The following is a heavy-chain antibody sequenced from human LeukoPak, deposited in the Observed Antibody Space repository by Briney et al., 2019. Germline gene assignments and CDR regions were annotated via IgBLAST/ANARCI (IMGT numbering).Heavy chain of an antibody. CDR2: INAGNGNT. J-gene: IGHJ6*02. D-gene: IGHD2-2*01. V-gene: IGHV1-3*01. CDR3: ARSSDSCSSTSCYASYYYYGMDV. Sequence: GGSLRLSCAASGFTFTSYAMHWVRQAPGQRLEWMGWINAGNGNTKYSQKFQGRVTITRDTSASTAYMELSGLRSEDTAVYYCARSSDSCSSTSCYASYYYYGMDVWGQGTTVTVSS. CDR1: GFTFTSYA.